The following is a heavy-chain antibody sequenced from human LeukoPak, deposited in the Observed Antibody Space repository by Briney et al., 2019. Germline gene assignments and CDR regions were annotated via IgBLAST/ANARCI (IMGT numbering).Heavy chain of an antibody. CDR1: GGSISSSSYY. V-gene: IGHV4-39*07. Sequence: SETLSLTCTVSGGSISSSSYYWSWIRQPPGKGLEWIGSIYYSGSTYYNPSLKSRVTISVDTSKNQFSLKLSSVTVADTAVYYCARVPSYDSSGYPYHWGQGTLVTVSS. J-gene: IGHJ4*02. D-gene: IGHD3-22*01. CDR2: IYYSGST. CDR3: ARVPSYDSSGYPYH.